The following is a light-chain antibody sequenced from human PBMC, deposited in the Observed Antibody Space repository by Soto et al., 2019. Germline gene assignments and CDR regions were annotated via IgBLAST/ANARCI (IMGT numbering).Light chain of an antibody. Sequence: DIVLTQSSGTLSLSPGERATLSCRASQSVTSSYLGWYQQKPGQAPRLLIYGASSRATGIPDRFSGSGSGTDFTLTISRLEPEDFAVYYCQQHGSSLLTFGGGTKVEIK. CDR1: QSVTSSY. CDR2: GAS. CDR3: QQHGSSLLT. J-gene: IGKJ4*01. V-gene: IGKV3-20*01.